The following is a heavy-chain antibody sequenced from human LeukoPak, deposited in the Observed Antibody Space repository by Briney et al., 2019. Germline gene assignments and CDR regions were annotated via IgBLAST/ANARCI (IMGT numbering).Heavy chain of an antibody. CDR1: GFTFSDYY. V-gene: IGHV3-11*01. CDR3: ARAGNNHYYYGMDV. CDR2: ISSSGSTI. Sequence: GGSLRLSCAASGFTFSDYYMSWIRQAPGKGLEWDSYISSSGSTIYYADSVKGRFTISRDNAKNSLYLQMNSLRAEDTAVYYCARAGNNHYYYGMDVWGQGTTVTVSS. J-gene: IGHJ6*02. D-gene: IGHD1/OR15-1a*01.